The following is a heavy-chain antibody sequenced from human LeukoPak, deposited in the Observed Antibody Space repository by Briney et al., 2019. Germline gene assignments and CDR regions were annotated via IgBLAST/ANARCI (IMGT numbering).Heavy chain of an antibody. V-gene: IGHV4-59*01. CDR1: VGSITGDY. CDR2: IYYCCAT. J-gene: IGHJ3*02. Sequence: SETLSLTRTVPVGSITGDYWSWIRQPPGKGLERRGYIYYCCATNYNPSLKNRVTISLDTSKKQFSLKLSSVTAADTAVYYCARVITDQFDAFDIWGQGTMVTVSS. CDR3: ARVITDQFDAFDI. D-gene: IGHD1-14*01.